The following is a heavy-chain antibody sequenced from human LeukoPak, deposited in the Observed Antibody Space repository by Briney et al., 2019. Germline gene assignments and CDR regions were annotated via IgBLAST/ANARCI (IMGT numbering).Heavy chain of an antibody. CDR2: IYTSGST. CDR3: ARDRSSGWYGGYYFDY. D-gene: IGHD6-19*01. J-gene: IGHJ4*02. V-gene: IGHV4-4*07. CDR1: GGSISSYY. Sequence: PSETLSLTCTVSGGSISSYYWSWIRQPAGKGLEWIGRIYTSGSTNYNPSLKSRVTMSVDTSKNQISLKLSSVTAADTAVYYCARDRSSGWYGGYYFDYWGQGTLVTVSS.